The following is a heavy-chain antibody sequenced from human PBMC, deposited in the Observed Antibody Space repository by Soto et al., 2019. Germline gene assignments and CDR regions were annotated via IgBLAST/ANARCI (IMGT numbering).Heavy chain of an antibody. CDR1: GFTFYDHA. D-gene: IGHD5-18*01. Sequence: EMQLVESGGVLVQPGRSLTLSCAASGFTFYDHAMHWVRQVPGKGLEWVPGINCHGGHIVYADSVKGRFTISRDNAKNSLYLQMTSLRPEDTALYYCAKDYGYAYGFYYGMDVWGQGTTVTVSS. CDR3: AKDYGYAYGFYYGMDV. V-gene: IGHV3-9*01. J-gene: IGHJ6*02. CDR2: INCHGGHI.